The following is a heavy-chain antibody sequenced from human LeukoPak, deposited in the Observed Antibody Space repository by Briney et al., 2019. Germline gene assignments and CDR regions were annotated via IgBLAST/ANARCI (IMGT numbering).Heavy chain of an antibody. D-gene: IGHD4-17*01. CDR2: MNPNSGNT. CDR3: ASVATVTTDYYGMDV. CDR1: GYTFTSYD. J-gene: IGHJ6*02. Sequence: ASVKVSCKASGYTFTSYDINWMRQATRQGLEWMGWMNPNSGNTGYAQKFQGRVTMTRNTSISTAYMELSSLRSEDTAVYYCASVATVTTDYYGMDVWGQGTTVTVSS. V-gene: IGHV1-8*01.